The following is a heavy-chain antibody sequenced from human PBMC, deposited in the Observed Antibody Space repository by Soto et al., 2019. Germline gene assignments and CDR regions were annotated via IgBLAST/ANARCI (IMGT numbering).Heavy chain of an antibody. CDR1: GFTFSSFA. V-gene: IGHV3-23*01. CDR2: ISGSGAGT. J-gene: IGHJ4*02. CDR3: AKDLSDYSYYQTSFDY. Sequence: GGSLRLSCAASGFTFSSFAMSWLRQAPGKGLEWVSSISGSGAGTYYADSVKGRFAISRDNSKNTLSLQLNSLRPEDTALYYCAKDLSDYSYYQTSFDYWGQGTQVTVSS. D-gene: IGHD4-4*01.